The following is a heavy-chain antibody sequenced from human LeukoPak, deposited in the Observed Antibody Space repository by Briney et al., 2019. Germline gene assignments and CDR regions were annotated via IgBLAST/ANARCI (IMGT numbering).Heavy chain of an antibody. V-gene: IGHV3-21*01. J-gene: IGHJ4*02. CDR2: ISSSRTYI. CDR1: GFTFSSYS. Sequence: GGSLGLSFAASGFTFSSYSMNWARRAPGKGLEGVSYISSSRTYIYYTLSVKGRFTISRDNAKNSLYLQMNSLRAEDTAVYYCARAMNSGYDWAPPVVDYWGQGTLVTVSS. CDR3: ARAMNSGYDWAPPVVDY. D-gene: IGHD5-12*01.